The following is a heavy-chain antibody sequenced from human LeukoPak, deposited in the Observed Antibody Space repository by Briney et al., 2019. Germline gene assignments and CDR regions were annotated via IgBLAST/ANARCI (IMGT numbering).Heavy chain of an antibody. Sequence: GGSLRLSCAAPGFTFSSYAVSWVRQAPQKGLEWVSAISASGLSTYYADSVKGRFTISRDDSKNTLYLQMNSLRADDTAVYYCAKGSVNPENWGQGTLVTVSS. J-gene: IGHJ4*02. V-gene: IGHV3-23*01. CDR2: ISASGLST. CDR3: AKGSVNPEN. D-gene: IGHD3-10*01. CDR1: GFTFSSYA.